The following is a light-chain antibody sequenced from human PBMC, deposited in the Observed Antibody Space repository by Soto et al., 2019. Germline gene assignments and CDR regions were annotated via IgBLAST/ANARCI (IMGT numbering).Light chain of an antibody. CDR2: GAS. Sequence: EIVLTQSPGTLSLSPGERATLSCRASQSFSSSYLAWYQQKPGQAPRLLIYGASSRATGIPDRFSSSGSGTDFTLTISSLEPEDFAVYYCQHYGSALFTFGHGTKVDVK. CDR3: QHYGSALFT. J-gene: IGKJ3*01. V-gene: IGKV3-20*01. CDR1: QSFSSSY.